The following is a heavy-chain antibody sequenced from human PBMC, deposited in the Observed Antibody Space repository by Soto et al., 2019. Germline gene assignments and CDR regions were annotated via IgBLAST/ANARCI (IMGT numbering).Heavy chain of an antibody. CDR3: ATPGSSSWYGY. CDR2: IYYSGST. CDR1: GGSISSSSYY. V-gene: IGHV4-39*01. J-gene: IGHJ4*02. Sequence: QLQLQESGPGLVKPSETLSLTCTVSGGSISSSSYYWGWIRQPPGKGLEWIGSIYYSGSTYYNPSLKSRVTISVDTSKNLFSLKLSSVTAADTAVYYCATPGSSSWYGYWGQGTLVTVSS. D-gene: IGHD6-13*01.